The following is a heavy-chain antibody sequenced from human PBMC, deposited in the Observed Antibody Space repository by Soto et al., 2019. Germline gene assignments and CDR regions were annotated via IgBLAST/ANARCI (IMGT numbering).Heavy chain of an antibody. Sequence: EVRLVESGGGLVQPGGSLRLSCAASGVTVGNNYMSWVRQAPGKGLEWVSVTYSGGDTRYEESVKGRFTMSRDSTKNTVYLQMDILRAEDTAVYFCARNGTVTAGGYWGKASLVTVSS. V-gene: IGHV3-66*01. CDR3: ARNGTVTAGGY. CDR2: TYSGGDT. J-gene: IGHJ4*02. CDR1: GVTVGNNY. D-gene: IGHD4-17*01.